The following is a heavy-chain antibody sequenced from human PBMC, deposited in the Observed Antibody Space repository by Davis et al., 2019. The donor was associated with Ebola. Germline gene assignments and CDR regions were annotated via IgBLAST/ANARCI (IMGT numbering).Heavy chain of an antibody. CDR3: ARLQSPQRSCSDGVCSRGWFFDL. D-gene: IGHD2-15*01. Sequence: MPSETLSLTCAVYGGSFSGYYWSWIRQPPGKGLEWIGYIYYSGSTHYSPSLQSRVTISVDTSKNQFSLRLNSVTAADTAVYYCARLQSPQRSCSDGVCSRGWFFDLWGRGTLVTVSS. CDR2: IYYSGST. V-gene: IGHV4-59*12. J-gene: IGHJ2*01. CDR1: GGSFSGYY.